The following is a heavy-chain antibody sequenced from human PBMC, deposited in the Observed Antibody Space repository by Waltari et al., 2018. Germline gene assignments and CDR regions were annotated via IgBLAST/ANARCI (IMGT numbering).Heavy chain of an antibody. CDR3: AMTTVAFFDY. J-gene: IGHJ4*02. V-gene: IGHV2-5*02. Sequence: QVTLKESGPALVKPTQTLTLTCTFSGFSLSTSGMGVGWIRQPSRKTLEWLTHIYWDDDKRYSTSLKSRLTISKDTSKNQVVLTMTNMDPVDTATYYCAMTTVAFFDYWGQGVLVTVSS. CDR1: GFSLSTSGMG. CDR2: IYWDDDK. D-gene: IGHD4-17*01.